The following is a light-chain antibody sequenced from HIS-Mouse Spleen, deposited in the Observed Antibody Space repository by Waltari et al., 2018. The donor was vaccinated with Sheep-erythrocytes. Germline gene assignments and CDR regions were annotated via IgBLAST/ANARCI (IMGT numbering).Light chain of an antibody. J-gene: IGKJ5*01. CDR3: MQALQTPLIT. CDR2: YAS. CDR1: QNIGSS. V-gene: IGKV6-21*01. Sequence: EIVLTQSPDFQSVTPKEKVTITCRASQNIGSSLHWYQQKPDQSPKLLIKYASQSFSGVPSRFSGSGSGTDFTLKISRVEAEDVGVYYCMQALQTPLITFGQGTRLEIK.